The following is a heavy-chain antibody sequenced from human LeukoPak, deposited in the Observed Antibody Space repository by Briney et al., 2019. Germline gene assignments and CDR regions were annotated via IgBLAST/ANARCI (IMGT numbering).Heavy chain of an antibody. CDR3: ARDRVEVRYFDWLSI. CDR1: GYTFTSYG. CDR2: ISAYNGNT. D-gene: IGHD3-9*01. Sequence: ASVKVSCKASGYTFTSYGISWVRQAPGQGLEWMGWISAYNGNTNYAQKLQGRVTMTTDTSTSTAYMELRSLRSDDTAVYYCARDRVEVRYFDWLSIWGQGTMVTVSS. J-gene: IGHJ3*02. V-gene: IGHV1-18*01.